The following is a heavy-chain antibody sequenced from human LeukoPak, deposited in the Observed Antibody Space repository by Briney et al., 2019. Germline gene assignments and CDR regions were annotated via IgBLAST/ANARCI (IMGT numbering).Heavy chain of an antibody. CDR2: INGDVTTT. Sequence: PGGSLRPSCAASGFTFSQYWMSWVRQAPGKGLVWVSRINGDVTTTTYADSVKGRFTISRDNAKNTLYLQMNSLRAEDTAIYYCARSDWFDPWGQGTLVTVSS. CDR1: GFTFSQYW. CDR3: ARSDWFDP. J-gene: IGHJ5*02. V-gene: IGHV3-74*01.